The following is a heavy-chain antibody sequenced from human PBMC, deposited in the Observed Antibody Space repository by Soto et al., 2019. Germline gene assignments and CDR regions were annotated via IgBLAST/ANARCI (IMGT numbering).Heavy chain of an antibody. Sequence: PSETLSLTCTVTGGSINTFYWTWVRQPAGKGLEWVGRIFCSGSTSFNTSLESRGAMSADPSNNHFSLNLSSVTAADMAVLYCGREGSYSVYNFAHGIQVWSFDFWGQGALVTVSS. CDR3: GREGSYSVYNFAHGIQVWSFDF. CDR2: IFCSGST. CDR1: GGSINTFY. J-gene: IGHJ4*02. D-gene: IGHD5-12*01. V-gene: IGHV4-4*07.